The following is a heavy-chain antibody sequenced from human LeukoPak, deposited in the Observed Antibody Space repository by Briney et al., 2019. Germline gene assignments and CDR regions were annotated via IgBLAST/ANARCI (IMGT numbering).Heavy chain of an antibody. V-gene: IGHV4-34*01. Sequence: SETPSLTCAVYGGSFSGYYWSWIRQPPGKGLEWIGEINHSGSTNYNPSLKSRVTISVDTSKNQFSLKLSSVTAADTAVYYCARRDYYYYYGMGVWGQGTTVTVSS. J-gene: IGHJ6*02. CDR2: INHSGST. CDR3: ARRDYYYYYGMGV. CDR1: GGSFSGYY.